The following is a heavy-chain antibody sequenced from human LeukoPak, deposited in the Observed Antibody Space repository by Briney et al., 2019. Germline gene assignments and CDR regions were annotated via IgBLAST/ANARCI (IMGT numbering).Heavy chain of an antibody. D-gene: IGHD3-22*01. CDR1: GGSISSDNW. Sequence: SETLSLTCAVSGGSISSDNWWTWLRQPPGKGLWWIGQIYHSGSTNYSPSLKSRVTISVDKSKNNFSLKLSSVTAADTAIYYCARDLVDSGGYYFDYWGQGTLVTVSS. J-gene: IGHJ4*02. V-gene: IGHV4-4*02. CDR3: ARDLVDSGGYYFDY. CDR2: IYHSGST.